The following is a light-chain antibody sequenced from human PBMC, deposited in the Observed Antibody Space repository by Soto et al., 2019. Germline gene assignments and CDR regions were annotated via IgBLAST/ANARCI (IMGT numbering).Light chain of an antibody. J-gene: IGKJ4*01. CDR2: GAS. CDR3: QQYNNWPPRT. V-gene: IGKV3-15*01. Sequence: EIVMTQSPATLSVSPGERAILSCRASKSVNNNLAWYQQKPGQAPRLLIYGASTRATGIPARFSGSGSGTAFTLSISSLQSEDLAIYYCQQYNNWPPRTFGGGTKVEIK. CDR1: KSVNNN.